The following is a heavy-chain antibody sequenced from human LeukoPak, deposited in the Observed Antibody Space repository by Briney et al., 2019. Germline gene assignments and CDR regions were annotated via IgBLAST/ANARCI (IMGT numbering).Heavy chain of an antibody. CDR3: ARVAGSIDY. Sequence: ASVKVSCKASGYTFTSYDINWVRQATGQGLEWMGWMNPNSGYTGYAQKFQGRVTITRDTAISTAYMELSSLRSEDTAVYYCARVAGSIDYWGQGTLVTVSS. CDR2: MNPNSGYT. J-gene: IGHJ4*02. D-gene: IGHD6-19*01. CDR1: GYTFTSYD. V-gene: IGHV1-8*03.